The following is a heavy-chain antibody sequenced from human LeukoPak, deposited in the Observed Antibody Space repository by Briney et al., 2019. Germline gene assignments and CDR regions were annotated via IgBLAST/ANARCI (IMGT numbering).Heavy chain of an antibody. J-gene: IGHJ4*02. Sequence: GGSLRLSCAASGFEFNIYGMNWVRQAPGKGLEWVSGISGRGDSTSYADSVKGRFIISRDISKNTLYLQMNSLRAEDTAVYYCARDGEQQLAFDYWGQGTLVTVSS. D-gene: IGHD6-13*01. CDR3: ARDGEQQLAFDY. V-gene: IGHV3-23*01. CDR1: GFEFNIYG. CDR2: ISGRGDST.